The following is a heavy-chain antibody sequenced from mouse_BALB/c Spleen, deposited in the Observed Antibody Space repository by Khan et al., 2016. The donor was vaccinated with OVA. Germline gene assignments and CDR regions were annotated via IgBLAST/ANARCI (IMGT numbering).Heavy chain of an antibody. Sequence: EVMLVESGGGLVKPGGSLKVSCAVSGFSFSNYAMSWVRQTPEKRLEWVASISSGDTTYYPDSVKGRFTISRDNARNILYLQMSSLRSEDTALYYCARDYWFVYWGQGTLVTASA. CDR1: GFSFSNYA. CDR3: ARDYWFVY. CDR2: ISSGDTT. V-gene: IGHV5-6-5*01. J-gene: IGHJ3*01.